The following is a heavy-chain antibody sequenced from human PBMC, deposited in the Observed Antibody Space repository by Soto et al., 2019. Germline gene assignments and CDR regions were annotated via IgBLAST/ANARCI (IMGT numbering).Heavy chain of an antibody. D-gene: IGHD6-19*01. V-gene: IGHV4-31*03. CDR1: GGSFSSRSHH. Sequence: PPETLSLPCTVSGGSFSSRSHHWNWIRQHPGKGLEWIGNIYHSGSTNYNPSLKSRVTISVDTSKNQFSLKLSSVTAADTAVYYCDRDWAVNGSSFCQHGMECWGKVTTVTVSP. J-gene: IGHJ6*01. CDR2: IYHSGST. CDR3: DRDWAVNGSSFCQHGMEC.